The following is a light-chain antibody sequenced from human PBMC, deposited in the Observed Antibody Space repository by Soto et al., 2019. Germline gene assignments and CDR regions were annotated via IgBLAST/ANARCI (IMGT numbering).Light chain of an antibody. CDR3: CSYVGATTYF. CDR1: SSTVGGFNV. V-gene: IGLV2-23*01. J-gene: IGLJ1*01. Sequence: QSALTQPASVSGSPGQSITISCTGTSSTVGGFNVVSWYQQHPGKAPKVIIYEGIKRPSGVSNRFSGSNSGSTASLTISGLQAEDEADYYCCSYVGATTYFFGTRTKVTVL. CDR2: EGI.